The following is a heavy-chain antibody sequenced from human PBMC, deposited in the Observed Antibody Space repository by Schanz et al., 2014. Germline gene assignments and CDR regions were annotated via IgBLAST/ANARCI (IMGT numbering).Heavy chain of an antibody. CDR3: ARDNRYYLFDY. Sequence: QVQLVQSGVEVKRPGASVRVSCKASGYSFTDYAIHWVRQAPGQGLEWMGLINPSVGNTNYAQKFRGRVTMTRDTSTSTVYMELSSLSAEDTAVYFCARDNRYYLFDYWGQGALXTVAS. CDR2: INPSVGNT. D-gene: IGHD3-16*02. J-gene: IGHJ4*02. CDR1: GYSFTDYA. V-gene: IGHV1-46*01.